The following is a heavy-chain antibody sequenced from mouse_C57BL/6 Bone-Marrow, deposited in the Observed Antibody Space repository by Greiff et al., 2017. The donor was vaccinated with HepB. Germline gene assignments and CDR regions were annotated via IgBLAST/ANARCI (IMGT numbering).Heavy chain of an antibody. D-gene: IGHD1-1*01. J-gene: IGHJ3*01. V-gene: IGHV5-6*01. CDR2: ISSGGSYT. Sequence: EVKLVESGGDLVKPGGSLKLSCAASGFTFSSYGMSWVRQTPDKRLEWVATISSGGSYTYYPDSVKGRFTISRDNAKNTLYLQMSSLKSEDTAMYYCARHGSPFFAYWGQGTLVTVSA. CDR3: ARHGSPFFAY. CDR1: GFTFSSYG.